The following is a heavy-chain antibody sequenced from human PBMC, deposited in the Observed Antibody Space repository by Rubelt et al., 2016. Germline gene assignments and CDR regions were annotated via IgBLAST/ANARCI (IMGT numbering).Heavy chain of an antibody. CDR1: GGSFSGYY. D-gene: IGHD6-19*01. V-gene: IGHV4-34*01. CDR3: ASQSSSGWYAFDI. CDR2: INHSGST. Sequence: VQLQQWGAGLLKPSETPSLTCAVYGGSFSGYYWSWIHQPPGKGLEWIGEINHSGSTNYNPSLKSRVTISVDTSKNQFSLKLSSVTAADTAVYYCASQSSSGWYAFDIWGQGTMVTVSS. J-gene: IGHJ3*02.